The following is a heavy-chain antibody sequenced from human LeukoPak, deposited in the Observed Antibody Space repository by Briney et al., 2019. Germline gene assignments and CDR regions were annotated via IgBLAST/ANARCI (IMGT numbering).Heavy chain of an antibody. V-gene: IGHV1-69*13. Sequence: SVKVSCKASGGTFSSYAISWVRQAPGQGLEWMGGIIPIFGTANYAQKFQGRVTITADESTSTAYMELSSLRSEDTAVYYCARDLXAAGRXDWFDXWXQGTLVTVSS. J-gene: IGHJ5*02. CDR1: GGTFSSYA. CDR2: IIPIFGTA. CDR3: ARDLXAAGRXDWFDX. D-gene: IGHD6-13*01.